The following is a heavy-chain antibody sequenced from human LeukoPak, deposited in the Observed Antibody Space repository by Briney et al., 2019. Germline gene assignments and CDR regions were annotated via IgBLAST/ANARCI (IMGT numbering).Heavy chain of an antibody. D-gene: IGHD3-16*01. V-gene: IGHV3-7*01. CDR1: RFTFSDYW. CDR3: ARDPDYRGSQSHAYIDY. J-gene: IGHJ4*02. Sequence: PGGSLRLSCAASRFTFSDYWMSWVRQAPGKGLEWVAYIKRDGSDIYYVDSVKGRFIISRDNAKNSLYLQMNSLRAEDTAVYYCARDPDYRGSQSHAYIDYWGQGTLVTVSS. CDR2: IKRDGSDI.